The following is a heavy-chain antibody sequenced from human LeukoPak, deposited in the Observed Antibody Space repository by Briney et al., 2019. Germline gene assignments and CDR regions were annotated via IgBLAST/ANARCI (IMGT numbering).Heavy chain of an antibody. CDR1: GFTFSTYW. CDR3: GGHGDGATIDY. D-gene: IGHD1-26*01. Sequence: PGGSLRLSCGASGFTFSTYWMTWVRQAPGKGLEWVANIKQDASETYYVDSVKGRFTIFRDNAKNSVYLQMNSLRAEDTAVYYCGGHGDGATIDYWGQGTLVTVSS. CDR2: IKQDASET. J-gene: IGHJ4*02. V-gene: IGHV3-7*01.